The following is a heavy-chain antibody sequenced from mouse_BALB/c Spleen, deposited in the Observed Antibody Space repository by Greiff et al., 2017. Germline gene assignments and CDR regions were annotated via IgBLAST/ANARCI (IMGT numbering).Heavy chain of an antibody. CDR2: IDPANGNT. D-gene: IGHD1-1*01. J-gene: IGHJ4*01. CDR1: GFNIKDTY. V-gene: IGHV14-3*02. CDR3: AILLRYAMDY. Sequence: EVQLQQSGAELVKPGASVKLSCTASGFNIKDTYMHWVKQRPEQGLEWIGRIDPANGNTKYDPKFQGKATITADTSSNTAYLQLSSLTSEDTAVYYCAILLRYAMDYWGQGTSVTVSS.